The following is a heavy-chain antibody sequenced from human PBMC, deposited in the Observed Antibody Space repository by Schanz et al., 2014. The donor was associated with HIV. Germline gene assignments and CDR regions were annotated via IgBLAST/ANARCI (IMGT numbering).Heavy chain of an antibody. D-gene: IGHD3-3*01. Sequence: EVQLLESGGGLVQPGGSLRLSCAASGFTFSNYAMTWVRQAPGKGLEWVSAISGGSTYYADSVKGRFTISRDNSKNTLYLHMNNLRAEDTAVYYCAKRIIFGVVFPANFDYWGQGTLVTVSS. V-gene: IGHV3-23*01. J-gene: IGHJ4*02. CDR2: ISGGST. CDR1: GFTFSNYA. CDR3: AKRIIFGVVFPANFDY.